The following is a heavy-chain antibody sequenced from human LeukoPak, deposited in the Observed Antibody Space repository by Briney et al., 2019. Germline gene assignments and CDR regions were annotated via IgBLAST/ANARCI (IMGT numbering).Heavy chain of an antibody. CDR3: ARDGPWKSDY. J-gene: IGHJ4*02. V-gene: IGHV4-59*05. Sequence: SETLSLTCTVSGGSIGSYYWSWIRQPPGKGLEWIGSICSGGNTCYNPSLESRVTISADSSRNHFFLQLTSATAADTAVYFCARDGPWKSDYWGQGILVTVSS. CDR2: ICSGGNT. CDR1: GGSIGSYY. D-gene: IGHD5-24*01.